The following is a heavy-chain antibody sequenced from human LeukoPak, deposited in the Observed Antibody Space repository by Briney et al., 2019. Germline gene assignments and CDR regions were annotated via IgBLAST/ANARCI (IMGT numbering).Heavy chain of an antibody. CDR2: IYYIGGT. D-gene: IGHD4-11*01. V-gene: IGHV4-59*08. Sequence: SETLSLTCTVSGGSINSDYWSWIRQPPGKGLEWIGYIYYIGGTNYNPPLKSRVTISLDTSKNQFSLNLRSVTAADTAVYYCARRSNYMDVWGKGTTVTVSS. CDR3: ARRSNYMDV. CDR1: GGSINSDY. J-gene: IGHJ6*03.